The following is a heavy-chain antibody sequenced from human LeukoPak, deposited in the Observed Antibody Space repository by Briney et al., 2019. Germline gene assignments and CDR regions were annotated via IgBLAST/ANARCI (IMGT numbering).Heavy chain of an antibody. D-gene: IGHD1-1*01. CDR1: GFTFSSYG. Sequence: GGSLRLSCAASGFTFSSYGMSWVRQAPGKGLEWVSAISGSGGSTYYADSVKGRFTISRDNSKNTLYLQMNSLRAEDTAVYYCAEDRYNWNDVDWFDPWGQRTLVTVSS. V-gene: IGHV3-23*01. CDR2: ISGSGGST. J-gene: IGHJ5*02. CDR3: AEDRYNWNDVDWFDP.